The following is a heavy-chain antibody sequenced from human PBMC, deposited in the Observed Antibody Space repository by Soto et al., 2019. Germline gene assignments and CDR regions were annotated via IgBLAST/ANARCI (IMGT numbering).Heavy chain of an antibody. CDR3: ARGSPSRGWGFDY. D-gene: IGHD6-19*01. CDR2: INAGNGNT. Sequence: QVQLVQSGAEVKKPGASVKVSCKASGYTFTSYAMHWVRQAPGQRLEWMGWINAGNGNTKYSQKFQGRVTITRDTSASTAYMELSSLRSEDTAVYYCARGSPSRGWGFDYWGQGTLVTVSS. J-gene: IGHJ4*02. V-gene: IGHV1-3*01. CDR1: GYTFTSYA.